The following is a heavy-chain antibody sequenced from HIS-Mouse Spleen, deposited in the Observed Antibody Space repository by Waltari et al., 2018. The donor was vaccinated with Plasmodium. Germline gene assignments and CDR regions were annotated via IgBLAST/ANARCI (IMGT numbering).Heavy chain of an antibody. V-gene: IGHV4-34*01. Sequence: QVQLQPWGAGLLTPSATLSLTCAVSGVSFSGSYWSWIRQPPGKGLEWIGEINHSGSTNYNPSLKSRVTISVDTSKNQFSLKLSSVTAADTAVYYCARGLRGHYWYFDLWGRGTLVTVSS. CDR3: ARGLRGHYWYFDL. CDR1: GVSFSGSY. J-gene: IGHJ2*01. CDR2: INHSGST. D-gene: IGHD3-10*01.